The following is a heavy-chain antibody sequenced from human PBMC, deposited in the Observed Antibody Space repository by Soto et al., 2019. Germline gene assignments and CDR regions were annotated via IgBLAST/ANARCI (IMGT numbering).Heavy chain of an antibody. CDR3: ARDTPIYDILTGYDNYYYYGMDV. Sequence: PSETLSLTCTASGGSISSYYWSWIRQPPGTGLEWIGYIYYSGSTNYNPSLKSRVTISVDTSKNQFSLKLSSVTAADTAVYYCARDTPIYDILTGYDNYYYYGMDVWGQGTTVTVSS. V-gene: IGHV4-59*01. J-gene: IGHJ6*02. CDR1: GGSISSYY. CDR2: IYYSGST. D-gene: IGHD3-9*01.